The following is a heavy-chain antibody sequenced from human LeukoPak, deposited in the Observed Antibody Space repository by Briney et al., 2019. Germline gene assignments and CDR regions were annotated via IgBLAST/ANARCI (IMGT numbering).Heavy chain of an antibody. CDR2: IYYSGST. CDR1: GGSISSGGYY. J-gene: IGHJ4*02. CDR3: ARDSTHCSSTSCYPPVN. V-gene: IGHV4-39*07. Sequence: PSETLSLTCTVSGGSISSGGYYWGWIRQPPGKGLEWIGSIYYSGSTYYNPSLKSRVTISVDRSKNQFSLKLSSVTAADTAVYYCARDSTHCSSTSCYPPVNWGQGTLVTVSS. D-gene: IGHD2-2*01.